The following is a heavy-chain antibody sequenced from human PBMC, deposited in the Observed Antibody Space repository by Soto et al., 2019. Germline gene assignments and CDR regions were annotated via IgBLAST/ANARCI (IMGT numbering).Heavy chain of an antibody. J-gene: IGHJ4*02. CDR1: GFTFSSYW. CDR2: INSGGSST. D-gene: IGHD3-22*01. Sequence: GGSLRLSCAASGFTFSSYWMHWVRQAPGKGLVWVSRINSGGSSTSYADSVKGRFTISRDNAKNTLYLQMNSLRAEDTAVYYCARARGAYDSSGYIASFFDYWGQGTLVTVSS. CDR3: ARARGAYDSSGYIASFFDY. V-gene: IGHV3-74*01.